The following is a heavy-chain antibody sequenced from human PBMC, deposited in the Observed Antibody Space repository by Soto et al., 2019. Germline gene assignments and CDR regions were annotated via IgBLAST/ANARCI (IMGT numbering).Heavy chain of an antibody. Sequence: SQTLSLTCAISGDSVSSNSATWDWIRQSPSRGLEWLGRTYYRSKWSNDYAVSVKGRITINPDTSNNQVSLHLNSVTPDDTAVYYCAKEGESSHFQFDYWGQGTLVTVSS. CDR3: AKEGESSHFQFDY. V-gene: IGHV6-1*01. D-gene: IGHD3-22*01. CDR2: TYYRSKWSN. J-gene: IGHJ4*02. CDR1: GDSVSSNSAT.